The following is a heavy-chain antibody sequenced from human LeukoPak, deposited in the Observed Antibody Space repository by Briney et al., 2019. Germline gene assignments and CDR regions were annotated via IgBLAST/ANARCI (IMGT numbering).Heavy chain of an antibody. CDR3: ARRGTSSSWAHFDY. Sequence: GGSLRLSCAASGFTFSTYWMNWVRQAPGKGLEWVANIKQDGSEKYYVDSVKGRFTISRDNAKNSLYLQMNSLGAEDTAVYYCARRGTSSSWAHFDYWGQGTLVTVSS. J-gene: IGHJ4*02. D-gene: IGHD6-13*01. CDR2: IKQDGSEK. CDR1: GFTFSTYW. V-gene: IGHV3-7*05.